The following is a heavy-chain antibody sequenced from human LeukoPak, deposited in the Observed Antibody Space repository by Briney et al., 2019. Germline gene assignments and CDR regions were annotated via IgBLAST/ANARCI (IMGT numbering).Heavy chain of an antibody. CDR3: ARDCGSDCSQAFDI. Sequence: GGSLRLSCAASGFTFSSYWMSWVRQAPGRGLQWVADIKQDGTQKYYVDSVEGRITISRDNVKNSLYLQMNSLRVEDTAVYYCARDCGSDCSQAFDIWGQGTMVTVSS. CDR1: GFTFSSYW. J-gene: IGHJ3*02. V-gene: IGHV3-7*05. D-gene: IGHD2-21*02. CDR2: IKQDGTQK.